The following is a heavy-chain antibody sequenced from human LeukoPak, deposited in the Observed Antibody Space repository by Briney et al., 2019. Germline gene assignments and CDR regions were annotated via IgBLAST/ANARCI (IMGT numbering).Heavy chain of an antibody. Sequence: GGSLRLSCAASGFTFSSYEMNWVRQAPGKGLEWVAIISYDGSKTYYADSVKGRFTISRDNSENTAYLHMSSLRAGDTAVYFCAKDDAWLQFNDWGQGSLVTVSS. CDR2: ISYDGSKT. V-gene: IGHV3-30*18. D-gene: IGHD5-24*01. J-gene: IGHJ4*02. CDR3: AKDDAWLQFND. CDR1: GFTFSSYE.